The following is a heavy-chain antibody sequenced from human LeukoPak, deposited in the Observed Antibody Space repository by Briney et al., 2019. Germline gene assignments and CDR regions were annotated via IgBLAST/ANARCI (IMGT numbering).Heavy chain of an antibody. CDR1: GYTFTSYD. Sequence: GSVKVSCKASGYTFTSYDINWVRQATGQGLEWMGWMNPNSGNTGYAQKFQGRATMTRNTSISTAYMELSSLRSEDTAVYYCARASRGKYSSSSVIGYYYYMDVWGKGTTVTVSS. J-gene: IGHJ6*03. CDR2: MNPNSGNT. V-gene: IGHV1-8*01. CDR3: ARASRGKYSSSSVIGYYYYMDV. D-gene: IGHD6-6*01.